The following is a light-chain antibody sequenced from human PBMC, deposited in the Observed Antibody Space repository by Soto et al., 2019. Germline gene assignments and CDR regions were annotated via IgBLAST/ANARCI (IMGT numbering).Light chain of an antibody. Sequence: LAKSLDTLSFSNVESASLSCSSSQSVSGTYLAWYQQKPGQAPRLLVYDVSNRATGIPARFSGGGSGTDFTLTIINLEPEDFAVYYCQQRSDWLWPFGEGTKVDI. CDR3: QQRSDWLWP. CDR2: DVS. V-gene: IGKV3-11*01. CDR1: QSVSGTY. J-gene: IGKJ1*01.